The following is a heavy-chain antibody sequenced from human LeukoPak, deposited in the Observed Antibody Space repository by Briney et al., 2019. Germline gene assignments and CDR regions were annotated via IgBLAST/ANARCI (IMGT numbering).Heavy chain of an antibody. CDR1: GFSLSTSGMR. CDR2: IDWDDDI. Sequence: SGPTLVNPTQTLTLTCIFSGFSLSTSGMRVSWIRQPPGKALEWLARIDWDDDIFYSTSLKTRLTISKDTSKNQVVLTMTNMDPVDTATYYCARIVGELLIFDYWGQGTLVTVSS. D-gene: IGHD3-10*01. V-gene: IGHV2-70*04. CDR3: ARIVGELLIFDY. J-gene: IGHJ4*02.